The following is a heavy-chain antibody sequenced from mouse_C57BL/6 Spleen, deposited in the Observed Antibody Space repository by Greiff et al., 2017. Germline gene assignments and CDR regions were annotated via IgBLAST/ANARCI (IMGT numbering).Heavy chain of an antibody. V-gene: IGHV1-52*01. J-gene: IGHJ4*01. CDR2: IDPSDSET. D-gene: IGHD3-2*02. Sequence: QVQLQQPGAELVRPGSSVKLSCKASGYTFTSYWMHWVKQRPIQGLEWIGNIDPSDSETHYNQKFKDKATLTVDKSSSTAYMQLSSLTSEDSAVYYCARSPAQPFYAMDYWGQGTSDTVSS. CDR3: ARSPAQPFYAMDY. CDR1: GYTFTSYW.